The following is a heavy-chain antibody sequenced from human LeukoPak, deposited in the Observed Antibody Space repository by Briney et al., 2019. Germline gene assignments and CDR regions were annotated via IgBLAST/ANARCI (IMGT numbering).Heavy chain of an antibody. Sequence: GGSLRLSCAASGFTFTDSAMTWVRQAPGKGLEWVSAISTSGGDTIYTDSVRDRFTISRDNSKNTLYLQMNSLRAEDTAIYYCAKGGSYAPLDYWGQGTLVTVSS. CDR3: AKGGSYAPLDY. CDR1: GFTFTDSA. J-gene: IGHJ4*02. V-gene: IGHV3-23*01. CDR2: ISTSGGDT. D-gene: IGHD1-26*01.